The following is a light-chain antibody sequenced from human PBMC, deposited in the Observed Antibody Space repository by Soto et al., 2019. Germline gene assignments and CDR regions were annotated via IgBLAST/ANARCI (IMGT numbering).Light chain of an antibody. J-gene: IGLJ2*01. CDR3: GTWDTSLNAGV. CDR2: DNN. CDR1: SSNIGNNY. Sequence: QSVLTQPPSVSAAPGQKVTISCSGSSSNIGNNYVSWYQQVPGTVPRLLIYDNNKRPSGTPYRFSGSKSGTSATLGITGLQTGDEADYFCGTWDTSLNAGVFGGGTKVTVL. V-gene: IGLV1-51*01.